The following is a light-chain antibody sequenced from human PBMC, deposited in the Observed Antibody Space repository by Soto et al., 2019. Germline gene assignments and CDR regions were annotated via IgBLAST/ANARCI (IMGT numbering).Light chain of an antibody. CDR1: QRVSSY. J-gene: IGKJ5*01. V-gene: IGKV3-11*01. Sequence: DIVLTQSPATLSLSPGERATLSCRASQRVSSYLAWFQQKPGQAPRLLIYDTSNRATGIPARFSGSGSGTDFTLTISSLEPEDFAVYYCQQRSNWPITFGQGTRLEI. CDR3: QQRSNWPIT. CDR2: DTS.